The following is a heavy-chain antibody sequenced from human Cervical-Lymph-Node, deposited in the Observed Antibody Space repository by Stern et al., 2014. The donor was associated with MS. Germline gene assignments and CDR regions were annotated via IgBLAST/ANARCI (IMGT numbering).Heavy chain of an antibody. Sequence: VQLVQSGAEVKKPGESLKISCKGSGYSFTSHWIGWVRQMPGKGLEWMGMIYPGDSDTRYSPSFQGPVNLPADKSIHTASLQWSSLKASDTAIYYCARHQTDYKGRDYYYYGMDVWGQGTTVTVSS. D-gene: IGHD4-11*01. CDR3: ARHQTDYKGRDYYYYGMDV. CDR2: IYPGDSDT. CDR1: GYSFTSHW. J-gene: IGHJ6*02. V-gene: IGHV5-51*01.